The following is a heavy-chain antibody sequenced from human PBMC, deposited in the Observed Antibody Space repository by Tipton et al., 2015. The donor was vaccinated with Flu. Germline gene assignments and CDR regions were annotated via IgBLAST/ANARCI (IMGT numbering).Heavy chain of an antibody. CDR2: IYYSGGT. V-gene: IGHV4-31*03. CDR1: GGSISSGGEY. J-gene: IGHJ6*02. Sequence: TLSLTCSVSGGSISSGGEYWTWIRQHPGKGLEWIASIYYSGGTYYNPSLESRVTMSVDTPKNQFSLKLTSVTAADTAVYYCARDQGFGGGMTYDYFAMDVWGQGITVTVSS. CDR3: ARDQGFGGGMTYDYFAMDV. D-gene: IGHD3-10*01.